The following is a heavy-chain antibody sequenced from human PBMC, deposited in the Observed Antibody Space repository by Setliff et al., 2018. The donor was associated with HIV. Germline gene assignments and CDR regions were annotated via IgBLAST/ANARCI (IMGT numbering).Heavy chain of an antibody. J-gene: IGHJ6*03. Sequence: SETLSLTCAVYGGSFSGYYWSWIRQPPGKGLEWIGEINHSGSTNYNPSLKIRVTISVDMSKNQFSLKLSSVTAADTAVYYCARHAALIKRYYYYYLDVWGKGTTVTVSS. CDR2: INHSGST. D-gene: IGHD5-18*01. CDR3: ARHAALIKRYYYYYLDV. CDR1: GGSFSGYY. V-gene: IGHV4-34*01.